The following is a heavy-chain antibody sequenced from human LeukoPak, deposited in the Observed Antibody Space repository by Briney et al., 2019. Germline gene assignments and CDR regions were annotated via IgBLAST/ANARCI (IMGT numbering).Heavy chain of an antibody. V-gene: IGHV3-7*01. J-gene: IGHJ4*02. CDR1: GFSFSGYW. CDR3: TRDCNARATKEDRYDY. D-gene: IGHD2-8*01. Sequence: GGSLRLSCAVSGFSFSGYWMTWVRQAPGKGLKWVANIREDGSERNYVDSVKGRFIISRDNARNSLYLQMNSLRPEDTAVYYCTRDCNARATKEDRYDYWGQGTLVTVSS. CDR2: IREDGSER.